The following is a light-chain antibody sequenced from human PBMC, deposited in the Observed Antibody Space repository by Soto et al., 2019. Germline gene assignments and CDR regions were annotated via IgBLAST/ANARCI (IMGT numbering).Light chain of an antibody. CDR2: AAS. Sequence: DIQMTQSPSSLSASVGDRVTITCRASQSITTYLNLYRQKPGKAPKLLIYAASSLQGGVPSRFSGSGSETEFTLSISSLQPEDFATYFCQQIYRAPLTFGGGTKVEIK. CDR1: QSITTY. CDR3: QQIYRAPLT. J-gene: IGKJ4*02. V-gene: IGKV1-39*01.